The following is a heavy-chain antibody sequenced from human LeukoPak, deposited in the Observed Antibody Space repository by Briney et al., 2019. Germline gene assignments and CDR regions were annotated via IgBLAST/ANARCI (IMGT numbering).Heavy chain of an antibody. V-gene: IGHV3-33*01. CDR3: ARSGGSYYDFDY. CDR2: IWYDGSNK. J-gene: IGHJ4*02. D-gene: IGHD1-26*01. Sequence: VAVIWYDGSNKYYADSVKGRFTISRDNSKNTLYLQMNSLRAEDTAVYYCARSGGSYYDFDYWGQGTLVTVSS.